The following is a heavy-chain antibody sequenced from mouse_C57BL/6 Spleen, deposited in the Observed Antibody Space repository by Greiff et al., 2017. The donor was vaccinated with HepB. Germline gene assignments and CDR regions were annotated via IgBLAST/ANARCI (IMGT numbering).Heavy chain of an antibody. V-gene: IGHV3-6*01. CDR3: ARDHSNYWYFDV. J-gene: IGHJ1*03. CDR2: ISYDGSN. D-gene: IGHD2-5*01. Sequence: EVKVEESGPGLVKPSQSLSLTCSVTGYSITSGYYWNWIRQFPGNKLEWMGYISYDGSNNYNPYLKNRISITRDTSKNQFFLKLNSVTTEDTATYYCARDHSNYWYFDVWGTGTTVTVSS. CDR1: GYSITSGYY.